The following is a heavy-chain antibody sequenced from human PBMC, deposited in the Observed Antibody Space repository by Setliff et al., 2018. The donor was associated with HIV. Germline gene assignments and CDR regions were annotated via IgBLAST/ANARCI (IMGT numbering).Heavy chain of an antibody. Sequence: KTSETLSLTCTVSGGSISSGSYYWSWIRQPPGKGLEWIGYTYYSGSTYYNPSLKSRVTISVDTSKNQLSLKLSSVTAADTAMYYCARDRVRGVMIWNWFDPWGQGTMVTVSS. D-gene: IGHD3-10*01. CDR3: ARDRVRGVMIWNWFDP. CDR1: GGSISSGSYY. V-gene: IGHV4-61*01. J-gene: IGHJ5*01. CDR2: TYYSGST.